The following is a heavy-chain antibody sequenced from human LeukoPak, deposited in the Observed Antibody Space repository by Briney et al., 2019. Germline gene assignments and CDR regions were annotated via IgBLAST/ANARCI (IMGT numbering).Heavy chain of an antibody. CDR3: ARDRASGWGNWFDP. Sequence: PSETLSLTCGVYGGSFSGYYWSWFRQPPGKGLEWIGEIHHSVSTNYNPSLKSRVTISVDTSKNQFSLRLSSVTAADTAVYYCARDRASGWGNWFDPWGQGSLVTVSS. J-gene: IGHJ5*02. CDR1: GGSFSGYY. CDR2: IHHSVST. V-gene: IGHV4-34*01. D-gene: IGHD6-19*01.